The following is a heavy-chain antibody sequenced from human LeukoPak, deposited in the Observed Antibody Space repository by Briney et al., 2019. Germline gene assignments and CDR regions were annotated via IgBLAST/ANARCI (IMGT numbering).Heavy chain of an antibody. CDR3: ATHSRSGSGGYENAFDI. V-gene: IGHV4-39*01. Sequence: SETLSLTCTVSGGSISSSSYYWDWIRQSPGKGLEWIGNIYSGGSTYYTPSLKSRVTISVDTSKNQFSLKLSSVTAADTAIYFCATHSRSGSGGYENAFDIWGQGTMVTVSS. D-gene: IGHD5-12*01. J-gene: IGHJ3*02. CDR1: GGSISSSSYY. CDR2: IYSGGST.